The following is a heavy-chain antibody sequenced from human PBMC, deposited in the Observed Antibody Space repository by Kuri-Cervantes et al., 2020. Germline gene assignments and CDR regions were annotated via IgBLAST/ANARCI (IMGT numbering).Heavy chain of an antibody. CDR3: AREGPDILTGHYYYGMDV. V-gene: IGHV3-33*01. Sequence: GGSLRLSCAASGFTFISYGMHWVRQAPGKGLEWVAVIWYDGSNKYYADSVKGRFTISRDNSKNTLYLQMNSLRAEDTAVYYCAREGPDILTGHYYYGMDVWGQGTTVTVSS. J-gene: IGHJ6*02. D-gene: IGHD3-9*01. CDR1: GFTFISYG. CDR2: IWYDGSNK.